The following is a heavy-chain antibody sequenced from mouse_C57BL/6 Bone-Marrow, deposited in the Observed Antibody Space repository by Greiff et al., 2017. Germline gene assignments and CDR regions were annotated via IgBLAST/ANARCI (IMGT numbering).Heavy chain of an antibody. V-gene: IGHV1-15*01. CDR1: GYTFTDYE. CDR3: TTTMITPYWYFDV. Sequence: QVQLKESGAELVRPGASVTLSCKASGYTFTDYEMHWVKQTPVHGLEWIGAIDPETGGTAYNQKFKGKAILTADKSSSTAYMELRSLTSEDSAVYYCTTTMITPYWYFDVWGTGTTVTVSS. J-gene: IGHJ1*03. CDR2: IDPETGGT. D-gene: IGHD2-4*01.